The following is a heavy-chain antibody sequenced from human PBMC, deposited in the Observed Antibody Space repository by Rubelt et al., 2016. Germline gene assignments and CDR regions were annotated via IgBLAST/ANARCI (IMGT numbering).Heavy chain of an antibody. V-gene: IGHV1-24*01. Sequence: QVQLVQSGAEVKKPGASVKVSCKVSGYTLTELSMHWVRQAPGKGLEWMGGFDPEDGETIYEQKVQGRVTMTEDTFTDTAYMELSSLRSDDTAVYYCATGRYYYGMDVWGQGTTVTVSS. CDR1: GYTLTELS. J-gene: IGHJ6*02. CDR2: FDPEDGET. CDR3: ATGRYYYGMDV.